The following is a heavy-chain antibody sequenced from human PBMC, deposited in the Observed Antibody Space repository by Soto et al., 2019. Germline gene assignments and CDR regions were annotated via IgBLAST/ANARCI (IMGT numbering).Heavy chain of an antibody. J-gene: IGHJ3*02. CDR3: AKNLLVTTPDGFDI. CDR1: GYTFTSYY. Sequence: ASVKVSCKASGYTFTSYYMHWVRQAPGQGLEWMGWINPNSGGTNYAQKFQGWVTMTRDTSISTAYMELSRLRSDDTAVYYCAKNLLVTTPDGFDIWGQGTMVTVSS. D-gene: IGHD1-1*01. V-gene: IGHV1-2*04. CDR2: INPNSGGT.